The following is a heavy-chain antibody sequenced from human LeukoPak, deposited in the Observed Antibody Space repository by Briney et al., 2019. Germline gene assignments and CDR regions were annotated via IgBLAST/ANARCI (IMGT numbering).Heavy chain of an antibody. J-gene: IGHJ5*02. CDR2: ISGSSTYI. D-gene: IGHD1-26*01. V-gene: IGHV3-21*01. CDR3: AGDKRGANWFDP. CDR1: GFTFSTYT. Sequence: SGGSLRLSCSASGFTFSTYTMNWVRQAPGKGLEWVSSISGSSTYIYYADSVKGRCTISRDNAKNSLYLQMNSLRAEDTAVYYCAGDKRGANWFDPWGQGTLVTVSS.